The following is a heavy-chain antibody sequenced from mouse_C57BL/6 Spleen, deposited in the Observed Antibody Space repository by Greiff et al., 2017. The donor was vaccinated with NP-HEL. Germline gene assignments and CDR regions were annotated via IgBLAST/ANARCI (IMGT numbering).Heavy chain of an antibody. Sequence: EVMLVESGPVLVKPGASVKMSCKASGYTFTDYYINWVKQSHGKSLEWIGVINPYNGGTSYNQKFKGKATLTVDKSSSTAYMELNSLTSEDSAVYYCARLGLITTVVAHFDYWGQGTTLTVSS. V-gene: IGHV1-19*01. CDR1: GYTFTDYY. CDR3: ARLGLITTVVAHFDY. CDR2: INPYNGGT. D-gene: IGHD1-1*01. J-gene: IGHJ2*01.